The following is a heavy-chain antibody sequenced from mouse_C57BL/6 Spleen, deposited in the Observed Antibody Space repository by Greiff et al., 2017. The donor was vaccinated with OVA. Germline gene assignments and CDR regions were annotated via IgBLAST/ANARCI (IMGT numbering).Heavy chain of an antibody. CDR2: IDPSDSYT. CDR1: GYTFTSYW. Sequence: VQLQQSGAELVRPGTSVKLSCKASGYTFTSYWMHWVKQRPGQGLEWIGVIDPSDSYTNYNQKFKGKATLTVDTSSSTAYMQLSSLTSEDSAVYYCARRDIAYWGQGTLVTVSA. CDR3: ARRDIAY. J-gene: IGHJ3*01. V-gene: IGHV1-59*01.